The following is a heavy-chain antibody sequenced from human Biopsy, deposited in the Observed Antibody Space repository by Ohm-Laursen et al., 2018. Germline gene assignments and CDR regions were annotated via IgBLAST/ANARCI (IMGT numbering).Heavy chain of an antibody. D-gene: IGHD3-9*01. J-gene: IGHJ6*02. V-gene: IGHV1-69*05. CDR2: IVTFFGTV. CDR1: GGSFSNYA. Sequence: GASVKVSCKFSGGSFSNYAVSWVRQAPGQGLEWMGGIVTFFGTVKYAQRFQGRLTITTDRSTDTAYMELSSLTSEGTAVYYCASQTPRNPNILTGAFHYDMAVWGQGTTVTVSS. CDR3: ASQTPRNPNILTGAFHYDMAV.